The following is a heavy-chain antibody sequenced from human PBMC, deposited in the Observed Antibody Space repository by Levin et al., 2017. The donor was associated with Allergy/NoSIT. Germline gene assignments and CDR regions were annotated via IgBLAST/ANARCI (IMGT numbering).Heavy chain of an antibody. D-gene: IGHD3-22*01. Sequence: GESLKISCKASGYTFTGYYMHWVRQAPGQGLEWMGWINPNSGGTNYAQKFQGRVTMTRDTSISTAYMELSRLRSDDTAVYYCARDGSGYYDSSGYYSLTPGKNWYFDLWGRGTLVTVSS. J-gene: IGHJ2*01. CDR1: GYTFTGYY. CDR2: INPNSGGT. V-gene: IGHV1-2*02. CDR3: ARDGSGYYDSSGYYSLTPGKNWYFDL.